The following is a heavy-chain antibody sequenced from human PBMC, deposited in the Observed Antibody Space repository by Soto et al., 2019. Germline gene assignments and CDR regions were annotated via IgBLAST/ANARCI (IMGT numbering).Heavy chain of an antibody. V-gene: IGHV4-34*01. CDR2: INHSGST. J-gene: IGHJ4*02. D-gene: IGHD3-16*02. CDR3: ARGGFYRTFDY. CDR1: GGSFSGYY. Sequence: QVQLQQWGAGLLKPSETLSLTCAVYGGSFSGYYWSWIRQPPGKGLEWIGEINHSGSTNYNPSLKSRVTISVDTPKNQFSLKLSSVTAADTAVYYCARGGFYRTFDYWGQGTLVTVSS.